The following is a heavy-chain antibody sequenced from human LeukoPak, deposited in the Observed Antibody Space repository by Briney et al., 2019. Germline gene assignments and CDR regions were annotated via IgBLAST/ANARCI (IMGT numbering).Heavy chain of an antibody. Sequence: QPGGSLRLSCAASGSTFDIYGMSWVRQAPGKGLEWVSGISGSGGSTYYADAVKGRFTISRDNSKNTLYLQMNSLRAEDTAVYYCAKADPHWRFGELFGFDYWGQGTLVTVSS. CDR1: GSTFDIYG. J-gene: IGHJ4*02. CDR3: AKADPHWRFGELFGFDY. CDR2: ISGSGGST. D-gene: IGHD3-10*01. V-gene: IGHV3-23*01.